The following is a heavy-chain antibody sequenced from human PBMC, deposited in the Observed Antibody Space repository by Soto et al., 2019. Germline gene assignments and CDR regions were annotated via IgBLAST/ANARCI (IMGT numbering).Heavy chain of an antibody. D-gene: IGHD6-19*01. CDR3: ARNVNLPLAGTGFAS. V-gene: IGHV4-61*08. CDR1: GDSISRGAYY. CDR2: IYNIGST. J-gene: IGHJ4*02. Sequence: SETLSLTCTVSGDSISRGAYYWTWIRQHPGKGLEWIGYIYNIGSTNYNPSLRSRVTMSIDTSQEQFSLNLSSVTATDTAVYYCARNVNLPLAGTGFASWGRGTLVTVSS.